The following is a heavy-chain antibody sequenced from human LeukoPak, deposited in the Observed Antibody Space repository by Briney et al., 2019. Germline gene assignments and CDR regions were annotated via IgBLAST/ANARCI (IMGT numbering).Heavy chain of an antibody. Sequence: ASVKVSCKASGYTFTGYYMHWVRQAPGQGLEWMGQINPNSGGTNYAQKFQGRVTMTRDTSISTAYMELSRLRSDDTAVYYCARLMQQLIGIEATDVWGKGTTVTVSS. CDR1: GYTFTGYY. J-gene: IGHJ6*04. CDR2: INPNSGGT. D-gene: IGHD6-13*01. CDR3: ARLMQQLIGIEATDV. V-gene: IGHV1-2*06.